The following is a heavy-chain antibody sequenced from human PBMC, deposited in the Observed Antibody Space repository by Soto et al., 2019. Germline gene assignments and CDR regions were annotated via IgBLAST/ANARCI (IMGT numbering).Heavy chain of an antibody. CDR1: GYTFTSYA. CDR3: ARDQGYSYGYPHDAFDI. Sequence: ASVKVSCKASGYTFTSYAMHWVRQAPGQRLEWMGWINAGNGNTKYSQKFQGRVTITRDTSASTAYMELSSLRSEDTAVYYCARDQGYSYGYPHDAFDIWGQGTMVTGSS. V-gene: IGHV1-3*01. CDR2: INAGNGNT. J-gene: IGHJ3*02. D-gene: IGHD5-18*01.